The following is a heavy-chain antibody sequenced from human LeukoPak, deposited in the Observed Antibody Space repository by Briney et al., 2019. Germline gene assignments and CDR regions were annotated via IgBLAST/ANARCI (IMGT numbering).Heavy chain of an antibody. CDR1: GGSFSGYY. V-gene: IGHV4-34*01. CDR2: INHSGST. CDR3: ARGMNYYGSGSYYNWFDP. D-gene: IGHD3-10*01. Sequence: SETLSLTCAVYGGSFSGYYWSWIRQPPGKGLEWIGEINHSGSTNYNPSLKSRVTISVDTSKNQFSLKLSSVPAADTAVYYCARGMNYYGSGSYYNWFDPWGQGTLVTVSS. J-gene: IGHJ5*02.